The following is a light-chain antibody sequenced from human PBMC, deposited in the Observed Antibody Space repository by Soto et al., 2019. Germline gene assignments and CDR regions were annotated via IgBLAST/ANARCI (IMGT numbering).Light chain of an antibody. CDR2: GAS. V-gene: IGKV3-20*01. CDR1: QSVGSSN. Sequence: EVVLTQSPGTLSLSPGERATLSCRASQSVGSSNLAWYQQKSGQSPRLLIYGASSRATVIPDRFSGSGSGTDFTLTVSSLESDHFAVCYCHHFVDPPYTFGQGTTLEI. CDR3: HHFVDPPYT. J-gene: IGKJ2*01.